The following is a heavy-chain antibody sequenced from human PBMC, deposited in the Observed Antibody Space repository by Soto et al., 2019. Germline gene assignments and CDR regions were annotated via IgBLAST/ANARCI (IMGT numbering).Heavy chain of an antibody. V-gene: IGHV1-3*04. J-gene: IGHJ4*02. CDR1: GFTFTGSS. CDR2: IDTNNGRT. Sequence: ASVKVSCKASGFTFTGSSIHWVRQAPGQNLQWLGWIDTNNGRTKYSQSFQGRVTITRDTSASTAYMELNSLKSEDTAVYYCGRGHWTQTLADYYLDSWAQGTLVTVSS. CDR3: GRGHWTQTLADYYLDS. D-gene: IGHD1-1*01.